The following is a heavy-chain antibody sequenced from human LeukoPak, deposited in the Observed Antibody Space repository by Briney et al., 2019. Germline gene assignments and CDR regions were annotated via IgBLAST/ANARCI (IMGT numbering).Heavy chain of an antibody. CDR2: INPHSGDT. V-gene: IGHV1-2*02. CDR1: VYIFTSYY. D-gene: IGHD2-8*01. J-gene: IGHJ5*02. Sequence: GASVTVSFKSSVYIFTSYYMHWVRQAPGQGLEWMGWINPHSGDTDYAQKFQGRVTMTRDTSISTAYMELSWLRSDDTAVYYCAREMLRGHNWFDPWGQGTLVTVSS. CDR3: AREMLRGHNWFDP.